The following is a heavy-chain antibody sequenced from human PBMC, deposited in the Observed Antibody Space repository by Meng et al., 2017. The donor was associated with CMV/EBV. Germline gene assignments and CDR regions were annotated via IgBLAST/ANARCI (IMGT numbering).Heavy chain of an antibody. D-gene: IGHD2-8*01. J-gene: IGHJ5*02. V-gene: IGHV3-23*01. CDR2: ISGSGVST. Sequence: GESLKISCAASGFTFSTYAMTWVRQAPGKGLEWVSLISGSGVSTYYADSVKGRFTISRDNSKNTLYLHMNILRAEDTAIYYCAKTQWAQRRNWFDPWGQGTLVTV. CDR1: GFTFSTYA. CDR3: AKTQWAQRRNWFDP.